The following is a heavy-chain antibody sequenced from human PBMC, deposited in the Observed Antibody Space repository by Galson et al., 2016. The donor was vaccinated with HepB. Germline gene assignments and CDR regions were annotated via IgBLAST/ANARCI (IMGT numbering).Heavy chain of an antibody. J-gene: IGHJ2*01. CDR3: ARVGYNYGSGSYYNGDDWYFDL. Sequence: SLRLSCAVSGFTFSSYWMSWVRQGPGKGLEWVSVIYSGGGTYYADSVKGRFTISRDNSENTLYLQMNSLRAEDTAVYYCARVGYNYGSGSYYNGDDWYFDLWGRGTLVIVSS. V-gene: IGHV3-66*02. CDR1: GFTFSSYW. CDR2: IYSGGGT. D-gene: IGHD3-10*01.